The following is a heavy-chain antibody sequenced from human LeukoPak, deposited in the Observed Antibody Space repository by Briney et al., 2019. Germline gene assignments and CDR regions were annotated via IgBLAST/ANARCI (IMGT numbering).Heavy chain of an antibody. CDR3: ATYRQVLLPFES. D-gene: IGHD2-8*02. CDR2: VRSKTHTYAT. J-gene: IGHJ4*02. Sequence: GGSLTLSCAASGFTFSGSAIHWVRQASGKGLEWVGRVRSKTHTYATAYAASVKGRFTLSRDDSKNTAYLQMNSLKTEDTAVYYCATYRQVLLPFESWGQGTLVTVSS. V-gene: IGHV3-73*01. CDR1: GFTFSGSA.